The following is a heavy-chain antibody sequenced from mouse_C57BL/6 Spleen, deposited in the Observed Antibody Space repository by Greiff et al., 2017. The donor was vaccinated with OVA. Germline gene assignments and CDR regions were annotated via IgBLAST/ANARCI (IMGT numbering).Heavy chain of an antibody. CDR3: ARSGRRGYYAMDY. J-gene: IGHJ4*01. CDR1: GYTFTDYN. D-gene: IGHD3-1*01. Sequence: VQLKESGPELVKPGASVKIPCKASGYTFTDYNMDWVKQSHGKSLEWIGDINPNNGGTIYNQKFKGKATLTVDKSSSTAYMELRSLTSEDTAVYYCARSGRRGYYAMDYWGQGTSVTVSS. CDR2: INPNNGGT. V-gene: IGHV1-18*01.